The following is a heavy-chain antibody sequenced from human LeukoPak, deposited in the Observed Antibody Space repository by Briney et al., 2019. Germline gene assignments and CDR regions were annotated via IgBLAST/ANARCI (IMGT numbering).Heavy chain of an antibody. J-gene: IGHJ4*02. D-gene: IGHD3-22*01. CDR2: IRYDGSNK. CDR1: GFTFSNAW. CDR3: AKAPPGYDSSGYYYLDLDY. V-gene: IGHV3-30*02. Sequence: GGSLRLSCAASGFTFSNAWMSWVRQAAGKGLEWVAFIRYDGSNKYYADSVKGRFTISRDNSKNTLYLQMNSLRAEDTAVYYCAKAPPGYDSSGYYYLDLDYWGQGTLVTVSS.